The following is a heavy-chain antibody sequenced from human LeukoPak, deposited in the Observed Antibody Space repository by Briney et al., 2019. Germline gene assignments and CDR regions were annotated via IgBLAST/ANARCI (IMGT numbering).Heavy chain of an antibody. CDR3: ARPVGWFGELFH. D-gene: IGHD3-10*01. CDR2: IYYSGST. CDR1: GGSISSSSYY. J-gene: IGHJ4*02. Sequence: SETLSLTCTVSGGSISSSSYYWGWIRQPPGKGLEWIGSIYYSGSTYYNPSLKSRVTISVDTSKNQFSLKLSSVTAADTAVYYCARPVGWFGELFHWGQGTLVTVSS. V-gene: IGHV4-39*01.